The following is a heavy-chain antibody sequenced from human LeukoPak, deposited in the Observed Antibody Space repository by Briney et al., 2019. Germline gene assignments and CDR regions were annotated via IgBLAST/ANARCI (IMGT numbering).Heavy chain of an antibody. Sequence: SETLSLTCAVYGGSFSGYYWSWIRQPPGKGLEWIGEINHSGSTNYNPSLKSRVTISVDTSKNQFSLKLSSVTAADTAVYYCARSGLIFGVVTPYYYYGMDVWGQGTTVTVSS. CDR3: ARSGLIFGVVTPYYYYGMDV. CDR2: INHSGST. J-gene: IGHJ6*02. V-gene: IGHV4-34*01. D-gene: IGHD3-3*01. CDR1: GGSFSGYY.